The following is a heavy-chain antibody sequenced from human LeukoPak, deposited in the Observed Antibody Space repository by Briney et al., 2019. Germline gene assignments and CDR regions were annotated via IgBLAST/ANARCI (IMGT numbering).Heavy chain of an antibody. Sequence: PSETLSLTCAVYGGSFSGYYWSWIRQPPGKGLEWIGEINHSGSTNYNPSLKSRVTISVDTSKNQFSLKLSSVTAADTAAYYCARGRRRFDYWGQGTLVTVSS. CDR2: INHSGST. J-gene: IGHJ4*02. CDR3: ARGRRRFDY. V-gene: IGHV4-34*01. CDR1: GGSFSGYY.